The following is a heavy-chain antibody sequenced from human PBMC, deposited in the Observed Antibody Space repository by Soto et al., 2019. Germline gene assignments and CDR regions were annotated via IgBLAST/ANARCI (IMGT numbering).Heavy chain of an antibody. CDR1: GYSFTSYW. CDR3: ARQEPEYCTNGVCYSGGNFDY. D-gene: IGHD2-8*01. CDR2: IYPGDSDT. V-gene: IGHV5-51*01. Sequence: GESLKISCKGSGYSFTSYWIGWVRQMPGKGLEWMGIIYPGDSDTRYSPSFQGQVTISADKSISTAYLQWSSLKASDTAMYYCARQEPEYCTNGVCYSGGNFDYWGQGTLVTVSS. J-gene: IGHJ4*02.